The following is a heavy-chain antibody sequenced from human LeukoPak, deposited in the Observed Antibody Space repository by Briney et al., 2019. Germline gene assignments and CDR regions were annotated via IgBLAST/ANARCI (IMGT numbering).Heavy chain of an antibody. CDR3: ASLDYGDYPFDY. J-gene: IGHJ4*02. V-gene: IGHV3-30-3*01. Sequence: GGSLRLSCAASGFAFSNFAMHWVRQAPGKGLEWVAVISYDGSNKYYADSVKGRFTISRDNAKNSLYLQMNSLRAEDTAVYYCASLDYGDYPFDYWGQGTLVTVSS. D-gene: IGHD4-17*01. CDR2: ISYDGSNK. CDR1: GFAFSNFA.